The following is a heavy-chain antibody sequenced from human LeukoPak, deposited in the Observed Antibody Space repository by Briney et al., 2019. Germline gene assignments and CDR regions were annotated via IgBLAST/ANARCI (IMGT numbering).Heavy chain of an antibody. D-gene: IGHD1-1*01. Sequence: QPGRSLRLSCEASGFTFSSYGMHWVRQAPGTGLEWVANIKPDGSKEYYVDSVKGRFTISRDNAKDSLYLQMNRLRAGDTAVYCCARLVETLISAFDYWGQGPLVTVSS. CDR1: GFTFSSYG. CDR3: ARLVETLISAFDY. V-gene: IGHV3-7*05. CDR2: IKPDGSKE. J-gene: IGHJ4*02.